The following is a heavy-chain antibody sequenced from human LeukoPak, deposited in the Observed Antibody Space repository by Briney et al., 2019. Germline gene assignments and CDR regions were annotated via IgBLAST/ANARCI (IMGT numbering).Heavy chain of an antibody. J-gene: IGHJ5*02. Sequence: ASVKVSCKASGYTFTSYDINWVRQATGQGLEWMGWMNPNSGNTGYAQKFLGRVTMTRNTSISTAYMELSSLRSEDTAVYYCARGRKSNGQNWFDPWGQGTLVTVSS. CDR1: GYTFTSYD. CDR3: ARGRKSNGQNWFDP. CDR2: MNPNSGNT. V-gene: IGHV1-8*01.